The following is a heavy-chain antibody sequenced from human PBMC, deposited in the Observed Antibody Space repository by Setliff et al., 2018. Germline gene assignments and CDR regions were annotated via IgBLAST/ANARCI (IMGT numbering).Heavy chain of an antibody. V-gene: IGHV4-38-2*01. Sequence: SETLSLTCDVSGFTISSGYYWDWVRQPPGMGLEWIGSFYYYTGKTYYNPSLKGRVGIXXXVSKXXXXXXXTSVVAADTAVYYCATLTVAGAGTFDLWGQGTLVTVSS. CDR1: GFTISSGYY. D-gene: IGHD6-19*01. CDR2: FYYYTGKT. J-gene: IGHJ4*02. CDR3: ATLTVAGAGTFDL.